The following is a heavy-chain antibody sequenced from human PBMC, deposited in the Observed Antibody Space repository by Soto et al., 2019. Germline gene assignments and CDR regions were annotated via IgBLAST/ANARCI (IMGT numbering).Heavy chain of an antibody. Sequence: QVQLQESGPGLVKPSETLSLTCTVSGGSISSYYWSWIRQPPGKGLEWIGYIYYSGSTNYNPSLKSRVTIPVDTSKNQSSMKLSSVTAADTAVYYCARRWGDYFDYWGQGTLVTVSS. D-gene: IGHD3-16*01. CDR2: IYYSGST. V-gene: IGHV4-59*08. CDR3: ARRWGDYFDY. CDR1: GGSISSYY. J-gene: IGHJ4*02.